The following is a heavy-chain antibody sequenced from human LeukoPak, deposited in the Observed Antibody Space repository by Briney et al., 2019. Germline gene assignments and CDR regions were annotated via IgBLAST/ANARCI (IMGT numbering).Heavy chain of an antibody. V-gene: IGHV3-NL1*01. J-gene: IGHJ4*02. D-gene: IGHD6-13*01. Sequence: GGSLRLSCAASGFTFSSYGMHWVRQTPGKGLEWVSVVYSGGKTFYADSVKGRFTISRDNSKNTVYLQMNTLRADDTAVYYCARQAAAGLDYWGQGTLVTVSS. CDR1: GFTFSSYG. CDR3: ARQAAAGLDY. CDR2: VYSGGKT.